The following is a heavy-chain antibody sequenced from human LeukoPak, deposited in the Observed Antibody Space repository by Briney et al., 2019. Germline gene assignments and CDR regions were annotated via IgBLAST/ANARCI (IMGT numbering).Heavy chain of an antibody. CDR1: GFTLSTYW. V-gene: IGHV3-7*03. CDR3: AKAPVTTCRGAYCYPFDY. J-gene: IGHJ4*02. D-gene: IGHD2-21*01. CDR2: IKQDGSEK. Sequence: PGGSLRLSCAASGFTLSTYWINWVRQAPGKGLEWVATIKQDGSEKYYVDSVKGRFTISRDSSKNTLFLQMNRLRPEDAAVYYCAKAPVTTCRGAYCYPFDYWGQGTLVTVSS.